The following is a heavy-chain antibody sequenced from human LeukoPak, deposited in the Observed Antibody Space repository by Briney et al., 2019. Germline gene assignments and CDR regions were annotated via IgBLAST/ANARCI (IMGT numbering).Heavy chain of an antibody. Sequence: GGSLRLSCAASGFTFSSYAMGWVRQAPGKGLEWVSAISGSGGSTYYADSVKGRFTISRDNSKNTLYLQMNSLRAEDTAVYYCAKDQVRGVIIPDFDYWGQGTLVTVSS. CDR3: AKDQVRGVIIPDFDY. V-gene: IGHV3-23*01. J-gene: IGHJ4*02. D-gene: IGHD3-10*01. CDR2: ISGSGGST. CDR1: GFTFSSYA.